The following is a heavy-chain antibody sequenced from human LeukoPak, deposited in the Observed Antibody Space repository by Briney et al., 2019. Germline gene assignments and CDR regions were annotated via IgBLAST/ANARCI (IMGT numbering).Heavy chain of an antibody. J-gene: IGHJ4*02. CDR1: GYTFTSYA. V-gene: IGHV1-2*02. CDR3: AREFRETYYYGSGSYRFDY. CDR2: INPNSGGT. D-gene: IGHD3-10*01. Sequence: ASVKVSCKASGYTFTSYAMHWVRQAPGQGLEWMGWINPNSGGTNYAQKFQGRVTMTRDTSISTAYMELSRLRSDDTAVYYCAREFRETYYYGSGSYRFDYWGQGTLVTVSS.